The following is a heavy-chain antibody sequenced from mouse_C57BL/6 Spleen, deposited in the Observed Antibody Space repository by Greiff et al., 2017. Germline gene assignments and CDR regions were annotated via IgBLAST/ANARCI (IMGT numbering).Heavy chain of an antibody. D-gene: IGHD2-3*01. CDR1: GYTFTSYW. V-gene: IGHV1-50*01. J-gene: IGHJ2*01. CDR3: ARGSGYYYFDY. Sequence: QVQLQQPGAELVKPGASVKLSCKASGYTFTSYWMQWVKQRPGQGLEWIGEIDPSDSYTNYNQKFKGKATLTVDTSSSTAYMQLSSLTSEDSAVYCCARGSGYYYFDYWGQGTTLTVSS. CDR2: IDPSDSYT.